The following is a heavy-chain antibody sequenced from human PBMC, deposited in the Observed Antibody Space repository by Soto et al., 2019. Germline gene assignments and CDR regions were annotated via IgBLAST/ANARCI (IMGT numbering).Heavy chain of an antibody. J-gene: IGHJ4*02. CDR2: IYHSGST. CDR1: GGSFSGYY. CDR3: ARDPSGYSSSWYLFDY. V-gene: IGHV4-34*01. D-gene: IGHD6-13*01. Sequence: SETLSLTCAVYGGSFSGYYLSWIRQPPGKGLEWIGEIYHSGSTNYNPSLKSRVTISVDTSKNQFSLKLSSVTAADTAVYYCARDPSGYSSSWYLFDYWGQGTLVTVSS.